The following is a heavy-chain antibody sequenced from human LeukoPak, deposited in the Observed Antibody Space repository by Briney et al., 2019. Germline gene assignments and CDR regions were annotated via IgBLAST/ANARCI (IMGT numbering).Heavy chain of an antibody. Sequence: ASVKVSCKASGGTFSSYAISWVRQAPGQGLEWMGGIIPIFGTANYAQKFQGRVTITTDESTSTAYMELSSLRSEDTAVYYCARANGSGSYPPNAFDIWGQGTMVTVSS. D-gene: IGHD3-10*01. CDR1: GGTFSSYA. CDR2: IIPIFGTA. CDR3: ARANGSGSYPPNAFDI. J-gene: IGHJ3*02. V-gene: IGHV1-69*05.